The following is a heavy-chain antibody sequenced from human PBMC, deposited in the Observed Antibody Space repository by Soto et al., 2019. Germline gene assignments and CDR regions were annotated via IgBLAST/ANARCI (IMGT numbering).Heavy chain of an antibody. CDR2: ISYDGSNK. CDR1: GFTFSSYG. J-gene: IGHJ6*02. Sequence: GGSLRLSCAASGFTFSSYGMHWVRQAPGKGLGWVAVISYDGSNKYYADSVKGRFTISRDNSKNTLYLQMNSLRAEDTAVYYCAKFTSSSLVDYYGMDVWGQGTTVTVSS. CDR3: AKFTSSSLVDYYGMDV. D-gene: IGHD6-6*01. V-gene: IGHV3-30*18.